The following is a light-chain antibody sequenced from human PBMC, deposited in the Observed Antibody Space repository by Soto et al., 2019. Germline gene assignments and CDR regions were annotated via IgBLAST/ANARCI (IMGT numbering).Light chain of an antibody. Sequence: EIVLTQSPATLSLSPGERATLSCRASQSVSSYLAWYQQKPGHAPRLLIYDSYNRATGIPARLSGSGSGTDFTLTISSLEPEDFAVYYCQQRTNWPPRYTFGQGTKLEIK. CDR2: DSY. J-gene: IGKJ2*01. CDR3: QQRTNWPPRYT. V-gene: IGKV3-11*01. CDR1: QSVSSY.